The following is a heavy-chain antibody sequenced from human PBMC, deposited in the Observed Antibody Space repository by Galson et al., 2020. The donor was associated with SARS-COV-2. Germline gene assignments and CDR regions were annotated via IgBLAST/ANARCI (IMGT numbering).Heavy chain of an antibody. CDR3: ARGARAWFGELLDY. Sequence: ASVKVSCKASGYTFNNYALNWVRQAPGQGLEWMAWINTNTGNPTYAQGFTGRFVFSLDTSISTAYLQISSLKAEDTAVYYCARGARAWFGELLDYWGQGTLVTVSS. J-gene: IGHJ4*02. V-gene: IGHV7-4-1*02. CDR1: GYTFNNYA. CDR2: INTNTGNP. D-gene: IGHD3-10*01.